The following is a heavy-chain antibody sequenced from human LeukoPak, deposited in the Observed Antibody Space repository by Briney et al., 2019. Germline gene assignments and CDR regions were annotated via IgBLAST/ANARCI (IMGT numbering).Heavy chain of an antibody. CDR3: AKTDSSGVGGAFDI. Sequence: PGRSLRLSCAASGFTFDDYAMHWVRQAPGKGLEWVSGISWNSGSIGYADSVKGRFTISRDNARNSLYLQMNSLRAEDTALYYCAKTDSSGVGGAFDIWGQGTMVTVSS. CDR1: GFTFDDYA. D-gene: IGHD6-19*01. CDR2: ISWNSGSI. V-gene: IGHV3-9*01. J-gene: IGHJ3*02.